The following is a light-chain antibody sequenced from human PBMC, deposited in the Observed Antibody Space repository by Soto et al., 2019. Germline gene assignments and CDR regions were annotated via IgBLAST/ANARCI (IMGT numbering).Light chain of an antibody. Sequence: EIVLTQSPGTLSLSPGERATLSCRASQSVSSSYLVWHQQKPGQAPRLLIYAASRRATGIPDRFSGSGSGTDFTLTISRLEPEDFAVYYCQQYGSPPWTFGQGTKVDIK. CDR3: QQYGSPPWT. J-gene: IGKJ1*01. CDR1: QSVSSSY. CDR2: AAS. V-gene: IGKV3-20*01.